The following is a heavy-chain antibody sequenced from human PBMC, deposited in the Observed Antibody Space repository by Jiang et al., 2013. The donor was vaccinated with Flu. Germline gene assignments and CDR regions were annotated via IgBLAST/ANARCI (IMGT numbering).Heavy chain of an antibody. CDR3: ARGRHYYDSTGYYYFFDY. Sequence: LLKPSETLSLTCAGHGGSLSGYYWAWIRQPPGKGLEWIGDINLSGTTNYNPSLESRVIISVDTSNNQFSLKLTSVTAADTAVYYCARGRHYYDSTGYYYFFDYWGQGTLLTVSS. CDR1: GGSLSGYY. V-gene: IGHV4-34*01. CDR2: INLSGTT. D-gene: IGHD3-22*01. J-gene: IGHJ4*02.